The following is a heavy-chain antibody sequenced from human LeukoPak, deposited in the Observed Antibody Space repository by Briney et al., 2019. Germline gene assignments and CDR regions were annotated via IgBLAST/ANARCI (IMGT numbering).Heavy chain of an antibody. CDR3: ARDLGNYFHF. J-gene: IGHJ4*02. V-gene: IGHV1-18*01. CDR2: ISAHNGNT. CDR1: GYSFTSYG. Sequence: GASVKVSCKASGYSFTSYGISWVRQAPGQGLEWMGWISAHNGNTKYAQEVQGRVTMTTDTSTSTAYMEMRSLRSDGTAVYYCARDLGNYFHFWGQGDLVTLSS. D-gene: IGHD3-10*01.